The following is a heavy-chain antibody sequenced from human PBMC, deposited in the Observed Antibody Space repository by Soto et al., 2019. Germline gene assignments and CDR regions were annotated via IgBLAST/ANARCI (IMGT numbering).Heavy chain of an antibody. CDR1: GFTFSSYA. D-gene: IGHD3-10*01. J-gene: IGHJ4*02. Sequence: GGSLRLSCAASGFTFSSYAMSWVRQAPGKGLEWVSAISGSGGSTYYADSVKGRFTISRDNSKNTLYLQMNSLRAEDTAVYYCLGMITMAFDYWGQGTLVTVSS. V-gene: IGHV3-23*01. CDR3: LGMITMAFDY. CDR2: ISGSGGST.